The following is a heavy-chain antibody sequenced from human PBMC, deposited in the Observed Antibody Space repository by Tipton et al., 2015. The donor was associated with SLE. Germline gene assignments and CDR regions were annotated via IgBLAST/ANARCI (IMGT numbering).Heavy chain of an antibody. CDR1: GVSVGSGNFF. CDR3: ARQRFGNLAFDY. J-gene: IGHJ4*02. V-gene: IGHV4-31*03. CDR2: IYNTGNT. Sequence: TLSLTCTVSGVSVGSGNFFWSWIRQYPGKGLEWIGYIYNTGNTHYKPSLKSRLTISVDTSKNQFSLELNSVTAADTAVFYCARQRFGNLAFDYWGQGILVTVSP. D-gene: IGHD3-10*01.